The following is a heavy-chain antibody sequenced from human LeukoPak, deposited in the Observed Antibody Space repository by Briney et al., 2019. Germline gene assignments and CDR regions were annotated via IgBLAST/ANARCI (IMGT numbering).Heavy chain of an antibody. CDR3: AKSTYYYGSGEGSNYWYFDL. Sequence: ASVKVSCKISGGTFSRFAISWVRQAPGQGLEWMGGIIPIFGPANYAQKFQGRVTITADESTSTAYMELSSLRSEDTALYYCAKSTYYYGSGEGSNYWYFDLWGRGTLVTVSS. J-gene: IGHJ2*01. CDR2: IIPIFGPA. V-gene: IGHV1-69*13. CDR1: GGTFSRFA. D-gene: IGHD3-10*01.